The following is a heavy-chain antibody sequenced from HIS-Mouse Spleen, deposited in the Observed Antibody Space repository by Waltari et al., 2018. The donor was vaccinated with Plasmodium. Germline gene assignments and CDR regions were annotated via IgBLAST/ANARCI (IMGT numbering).Heavy chain of an antibody. J-gene: IGHJ4*02. CDR2: ISYDGSNK. D-gene: IGHD6-19*01. CDR3: AKEGYSSGVFFFDY. Sequence: QVQLVESGGGVVQPGRSLRLPCAASGFTFSSFGVHWVRQAPGKGLEWVAVISYDGSNKYYADSVKGRFTISRDNSKNTLYLQMNSLRAEDTAVYYCAKEGYSSGVFFFDYWGQGTLVTVSS. CDR1: GFTFSSFG. V-gene: IGHV3-30*18.